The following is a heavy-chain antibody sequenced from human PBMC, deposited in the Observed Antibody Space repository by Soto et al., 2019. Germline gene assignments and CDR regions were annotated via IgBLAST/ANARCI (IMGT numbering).Heavy chain of an antibody. D-gene: IGHD2-15*01. CDR1: GVSVTNGSYY. Sequence: QVQLQESGPGLAKPSETLSLTCTVSGVSVTNGSYYCSWVRQPPGKGLEWIGYIYYSGNTNYNPSMKSRVTISKDTAKNQVSLKLSAVTSSATAVDYCAMRCVVSAGKHEYWGEGTLVTVSS. J-gene: IGHJ4*02. CDR2: IYYSGNT. V-gene: IGHV4-61*01. CDR3: AMRCVVSAGKHEY.